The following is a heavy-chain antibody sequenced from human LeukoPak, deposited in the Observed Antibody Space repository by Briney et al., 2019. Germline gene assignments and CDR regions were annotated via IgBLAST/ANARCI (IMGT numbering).Heavy chain of an antibody. CDR2: ISSSNSHI. CDR3: ARLSFLDWFDP. V-gene: IGHV3-21*01. D-gene: IGHD3-3*02. J-gene: IGHJ5*02. Sequence: GGSLRLSCAASGFIFSSYSMNWVRQAPGKGLEWVSSISSSNSHIYYADSVTGRFTISRDNAKNSLYLQMNSLRAEDTAVYYCARLSFLDWFDPWGQGTLVTVSS. CDR1: GFIFSSYS.